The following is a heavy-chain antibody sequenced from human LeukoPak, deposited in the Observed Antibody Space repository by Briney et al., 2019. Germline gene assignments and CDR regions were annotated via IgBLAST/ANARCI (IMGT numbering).Heavy chain of an antibody. D-gene: IGHD2-15*01. Sequence: GGSLRLSCAASGFTFSSYAMSWVRQAPGKGLEWVSAISGSGGSTYYADSVKGRFTISRDNSKNTLYLQMNSLRAEDTAVYYCAKDGCSGGTCNNDYWGQGTLVTVSS. CDR3: AKDGCSGGTCNNDY. CDR1: GFTFSSYA. CDR2: ISGSGGST. J-gene: IGHJ4*02. V-gene: IGHV3-23*01.